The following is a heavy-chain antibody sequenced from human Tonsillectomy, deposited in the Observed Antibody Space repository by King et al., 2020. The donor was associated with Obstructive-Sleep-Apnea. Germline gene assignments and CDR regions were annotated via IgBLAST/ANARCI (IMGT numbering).Heavy chain of an antibody. J-gene: IGHJ3*02. V-gene: IGHV3-15*01. CDR3: TTGLLYYDILTGYWVQLTDAFDI. CDR2: IKSKTDGGTT. Sequence: VQLVESGGGLVKPGGSLRLSCAASGFTFSNAWMSWVRQAPGKGLEWVGRIKSKTDGGTTDYAAPVKGRFTISRDDTKNTLYLQMNSLKTEDTAVYYCTTGLLYYDILTGYWVQLTDAFDIWGQGTMVTVSS. CDR1: GFTFSNAW. D-gene: IGHD3-9*01.